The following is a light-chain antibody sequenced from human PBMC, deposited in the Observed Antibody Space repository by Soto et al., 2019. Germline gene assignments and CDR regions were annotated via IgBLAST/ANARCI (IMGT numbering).Light chain of an antibody. CDR1: SSDVGAYNY. CDR3: GSYAGYNTWV. Sequence: QSALTQPRSVSGSPGQSVTISCTGTSSDVGAYNYVSWYQQHPGKAPKLMIYDVNKRPSGVPDRFSGSKSGNTASLTISGLQAEDEADYCCGSYAGYNTWVFGGGTRVTVL. V-gene: IGLV2-11*01. J-gene: IGLJ3*02. CDR2: DVN.